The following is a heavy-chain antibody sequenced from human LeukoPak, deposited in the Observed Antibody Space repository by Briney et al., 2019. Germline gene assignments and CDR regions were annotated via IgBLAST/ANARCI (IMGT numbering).Heavy chain of an antibody. CDR2: IYHSGTT. CDR3: ARRPSAGAFDI. V-gene: IGHV4-38-2*01. J-gene: IGHJ3*02. CDR1: GYSISSGYY. Sequence: SETLSLTCAVSGYSISSGYYWGWIRQPPGKGLEWIGSIYHSGTTFCNSSLKGRLTISVDTSKNQFSLKLSSVTTSDTAVYYCARRPSAGAFDIWGQGTMVTVSS.